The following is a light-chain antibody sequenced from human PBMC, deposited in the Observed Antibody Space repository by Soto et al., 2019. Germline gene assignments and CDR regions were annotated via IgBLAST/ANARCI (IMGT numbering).Light chain of an antibody. J-gene: IGKJ1*01. CDR1: QGIASF. Sequence: IQMTQSPSSLSASVGDIVAITFRASQGIASFLAWFQQRPGRVPQLLIYAASTLRSGVPSRFSGNASGADFTLTISSLQPEDAATYYCQNYDSAPATFGQGTKVDIK. CDR3: QNYDSAPAT. CDR2: AAS. V-gene: IGKV1-27*01.